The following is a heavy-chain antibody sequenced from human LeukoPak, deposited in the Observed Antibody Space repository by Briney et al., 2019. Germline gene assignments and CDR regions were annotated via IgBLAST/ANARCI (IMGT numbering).Heavy chain of an antibody. Sequence: ASVKVSCKVSGYTLTELSMHWVRQAPGQGLEWMGWINPNSGGTNYAQKFQGRVTMTRDTSISTAYMELSRLRSDDTAVYYCARVISEYCSGGSCYFYYFDYWGQGTLVTVSS. CDR3: ARVISEYCSGGSCYFYYFDY. CDR1: GYTLTELS. V-gene: IGHV1-2*02. J-gene: IGHJ4*02. CDR2: INPNSGGT. D-gene: IGHD2-15*01.